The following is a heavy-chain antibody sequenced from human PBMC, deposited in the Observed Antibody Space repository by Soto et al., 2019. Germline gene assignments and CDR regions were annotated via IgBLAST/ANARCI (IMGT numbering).Heavy chain of an antibody. J-gene: IGHJ1*01. CDR3: AKSVDGYNYEYFHH. V-gene: IGHV3-9*01. CDR1: GFTFEDYI. CDR2: INWNGVTM. D-gene: IGHD5-12*01. Sequence: PGGSLRLSCVASGFTFEDYIMFWVRQAPGEGPEWVSSINWNGVTMYYSDSVRGRFTIPRDNAKKSLYLQMNSLRPEDTAFYYCAKSVDGYNYEYFHHWGQGTLVTVSS.